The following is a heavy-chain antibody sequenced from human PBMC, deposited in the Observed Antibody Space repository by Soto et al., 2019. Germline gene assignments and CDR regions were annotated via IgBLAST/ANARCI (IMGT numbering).Heavy chain of an antibody. V-gene: IGHV3-33*01. J-gene: IGHJ6*02. D-gene: IGHD5-18*01. CDR2: IWYDGSNK. CDR1: GFVFTNDG. CDR3: ASSGRGDFTAMVNYYHYGMDV. Sequence: HPGGALSVFCAASGFVFTNDGMHWVRQAPGKGLEWVAVIWYDGSNKYYADSVKGRFAISRDNSKNTLYLQMNSLSAEDTAVYYCASSGRGDFTAMVNYYHYGMDVWGHGSTVTVSS.